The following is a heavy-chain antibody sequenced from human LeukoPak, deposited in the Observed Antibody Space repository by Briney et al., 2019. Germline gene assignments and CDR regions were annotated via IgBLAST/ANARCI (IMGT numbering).Heavy chain of an antibody. Sequence: GGSLRLSCEVSGFTFSSYHMNWVRQAPGKGLEWVSSIGSSGSYIYYADSLTGRFTISRDNAKNSLYLQMNSLRAEDTAMYYCAPQRGFRLLDRYFESWGQGTLVTVSS. CDR1: GFTFSSYH. D-gene: IGHD5-18*01. V-gene: IGHV3-21*01. CDR3: APQRGFRLLDRYFES. CDR2: IGSSGSYI. J-gene: IGHJ4*02.